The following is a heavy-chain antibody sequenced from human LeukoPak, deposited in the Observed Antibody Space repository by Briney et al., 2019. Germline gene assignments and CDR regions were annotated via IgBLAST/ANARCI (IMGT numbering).Heavy chain of an antibody. D-gene: IGHD2-2*01. CDR3: ARADCSSTSCYDYYYYGMDV. CDR1: GFTFSSYS. J-gene: IGHJ6*02. V-gene: IGHV3-48*01. Sequence: GGSLRLSCAASGFTFSSYSMNWVRQAPGKGLEWVSYISSRSSTIYYADSVKGRFTISRDNAKNSLYLQMNSLRAEDTAVYYCARADCSSTSCYDYYYYGMDVWGQGTTVTVSS. CDR2: ISSRSSTI.